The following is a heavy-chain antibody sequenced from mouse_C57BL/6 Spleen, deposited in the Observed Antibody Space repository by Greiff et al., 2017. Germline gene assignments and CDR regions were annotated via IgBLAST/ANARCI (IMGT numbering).Heavy chain of an antibody. J-gene: IGHJ2*01. CDR3: ARDGGQGGYFDY. V-gene: IGHV1-52*01. D-gene: IGHD3-3*01. CDR1: GYTFTSYW. CDR2: IDPSDSET. Sequence: QVQLQQPGAELVRPGSSVKLSCKASGYTFTSYWMHWVKQRPIQGLEWIGNIDPSDSETHYNQKFKDKATLTVDNSSSTAYMQLSSLTSEDSAVYYCARDGGQGGYFDYWGQGTTLTVSS.